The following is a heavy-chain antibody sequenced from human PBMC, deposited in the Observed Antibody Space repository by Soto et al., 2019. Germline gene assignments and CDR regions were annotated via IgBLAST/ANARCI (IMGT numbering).Heavy chain of an antibody. Sequence: EVQLVESGGGLVQPGGSLRLSCAASGFTLSSYEMNWVRQAPGKGLEWVSYISSSGSTIYYADSVKGRFTISRDNAKNSLYLQMNSLRAEDTAVYYCARGVRYYDSSGYRFDYWGQGTLVTVSS. CDR1: GFTLSSYE. CDR2: ISSSGSTI. J-gene: IGHJ4*02. CDR3: ARGVRYYDSSGYRFDY. D-gene: IGHD3-22*01. V-gene: IGHV3-48*03.